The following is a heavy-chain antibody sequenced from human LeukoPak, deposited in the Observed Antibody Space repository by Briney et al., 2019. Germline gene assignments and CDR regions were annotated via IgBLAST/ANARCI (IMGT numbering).Heavy chain of an antibody. V-gene: IGHV3-48*01. D-gene: IGHD2-15*01. J-gene: IGHJ4*02. CDR2: ISYSSSTI. CDR1: GFTFSTYS. CDR3: ARAKGEGWELPFDF. Sequence: GGSLRLSCAASGFTFSTYSMNWVRQAPGKGLEWVSYISYSSSTISYADSVKGRFTISRDNAKNTLYLQMNSLRAEDTAVYYCARAKGEGWELPFDFWGQGTLVTVSS.